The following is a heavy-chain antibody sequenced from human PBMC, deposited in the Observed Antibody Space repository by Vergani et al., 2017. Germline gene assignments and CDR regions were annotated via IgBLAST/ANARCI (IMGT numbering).Heavy chain of an antibody. CDR1: GGSFSGYY. Sequence: QVQLQQWGAGLLKPSETLSLTCAVYGGSFSGYYWSWIRQPPGKGLEWIGEINHSGSTNYNPSLKSRVTISVDTSKNQFSLTLSSVTAADTAVYYCARGGKPYAFDVWGQGTMVTVAS. V-gene: IGHV4-34*01. D-gene: IGHD1-14*01. J-gene: IGHJ3*01. CDR3: ARGGKPYAFDV. CDR2: INHSGST.